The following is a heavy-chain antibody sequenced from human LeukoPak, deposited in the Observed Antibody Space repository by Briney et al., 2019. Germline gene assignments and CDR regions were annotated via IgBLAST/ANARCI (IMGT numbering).Heavy chain of an antibody. CDR3: ARGRSRYTSLFDY. D-gene: IGHD1-1*01. Sequence: LATLSLTCTVSGGSISSYYWTWIRQPAGKGLEWIGRTYNSVDTNYNPSHKSRVTMSVDTSKNQFSLKLSSVTAADTAVYYCARGRSRYTSLFDYWGQGTLVTVSS. CDR2: TYNSVDT. CDR1: GGSISSYY. J-gene: IGHJ4*02. V-gene: IGHV4-4*07.